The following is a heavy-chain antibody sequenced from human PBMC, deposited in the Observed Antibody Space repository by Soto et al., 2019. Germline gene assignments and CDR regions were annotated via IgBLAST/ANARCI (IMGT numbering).Heavy chain of an antibody. V-gene: IGHV1-24*01. CDR1: GYTLTELS. Sequence: ASVKVSCKVSGYTLTELSMHWVRQAPGKGLEWMGGFDPEDGETIYAQKFQGRVTMTEDTSTDTAYMELSSLRSEDTAVYYCATFLTLGPRSWFDPWGQGTLVTGSS. CDR3: ATFLTLGPRSWFDP. CDR2: FDPEDGET. J-gene: IGHJ5*02. D-gene: IGHD3-3*02.